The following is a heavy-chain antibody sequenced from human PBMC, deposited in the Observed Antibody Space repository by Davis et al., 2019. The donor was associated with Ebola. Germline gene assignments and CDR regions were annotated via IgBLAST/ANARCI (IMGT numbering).Heavy chain of an antibody. CDR2: IGSSSSII. J-gene: IGHJ4*02. V-gene: IGHV3-48*02. CDR1: GFTFSGYS. CDR3: ARHDDY. Sequence: GESLKISCAASGFTFSGYSMNWVRQAPGKGLEWVSYIGSSSSIIYYADSVKGRFTISRDNAKNSLYLQMNSLGDEDTAVYYCARHDDYWGQGTLVTVSS.